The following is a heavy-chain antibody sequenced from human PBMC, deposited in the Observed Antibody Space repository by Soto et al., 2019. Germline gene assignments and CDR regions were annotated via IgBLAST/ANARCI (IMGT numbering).Heavy chain of an antibody. Sequence: LRLSCVASGFTFSSYGMHWVRRAPGKGLEWVAVISYDGSNKYYADSVKGRFTISRDNSKNTLYLQMNSLRAEDTAVYYCAKPRSDFWSNKGHRGYGMRVWGQGTTVT. V-gene: IGHV3-30*18. D-gene: IGHD3-3*01. J-gene: IGHJ6*02. CDR2: ISYDGSNK. CDR1: GFTFSSYG. CDR3: AKPRSDFWSNKGHRGYGMRV.